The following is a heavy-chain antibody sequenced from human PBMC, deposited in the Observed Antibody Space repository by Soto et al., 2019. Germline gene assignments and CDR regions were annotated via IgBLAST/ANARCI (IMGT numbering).Heavy chain of an antibody. J-gene: IGHJ4*02. CDR3: ARGITMKLAVQGDAPDNYYFDS. Sequence: NPXATLSLTCAVYGGSFSGYYRSWIRQPPGKGLEWIGEINHSGRTNENPSLKSRVTISVDTSKNQFSLKLRSVTAADTAVYYCARGITMKLAVQGDAPDNYYFDSSGQGSLVTVS. V-gene: IGHV4-34*01. D-gene: IGHD3-22*01. CDR1: GGSFSGYY. CDR2: INHSGRT.